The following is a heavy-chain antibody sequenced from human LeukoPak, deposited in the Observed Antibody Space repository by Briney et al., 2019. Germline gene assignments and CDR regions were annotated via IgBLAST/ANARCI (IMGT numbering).Heavy chain of an antibody. Sequence: GGSLRLSCAASGFTVSNFWMHWVRQAPGQGLVWVSRINSDGTSTNYADSVKGRLTISRDNTKNTLYLQMNSLTVEDTAVYCCARETWSRGGDAFDIWGRGTMVTVSS. J-gene: IGHJ3*02. D-gene: IGHD3-10*01. CDR3: ARETWSRGGDAFDI. CDR1: GFTVSNFW. V-gene: IGHV3-74*01. CDR2: INSDGTST.